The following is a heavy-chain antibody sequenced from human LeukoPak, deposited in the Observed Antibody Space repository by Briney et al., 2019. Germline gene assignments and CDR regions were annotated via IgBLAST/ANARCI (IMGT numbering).Heavy chain of an antibody. J-gene: IGHJ4*02. Sequence: SETLSLTCTVSGGSFSSYYWSWIRQPPGKGLEWIGYIYTSGSTNYNPSLKSRVTISVDTSKNQFSLKLSSVTAADTAVYYCATLGGYSGYDFDYWGQGTLVTVSS. CDR2: IYTSGST. CDR1: GGSFSSYY. D-gene: IGHD5-12*01. V-gene: IGHV4-4*09. CDR3: ATLGGYSGYDFDY.